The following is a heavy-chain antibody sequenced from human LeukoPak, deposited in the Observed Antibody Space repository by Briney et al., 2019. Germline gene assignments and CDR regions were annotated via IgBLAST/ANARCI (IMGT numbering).Heavy chain of an antibody. CDR2: ISSRPFGGTT. D-gene: IGHD5-12*01. Sequence: SGGSLRLSCTASGFNFGDYGMSWFRQAPGKGLEWVCFISSRPFGGTTEYATSVKGRFTILRDDSQNIAYLDMNSLKSEDTAVYYCSRDGSGGYVADYWGQGTLVTVSS. V-gene: IGHV3-49*03. J-gene: IGHJ4*02. CDR1: GFNFGDYG. CDR3: SRDGSGGYVADY.